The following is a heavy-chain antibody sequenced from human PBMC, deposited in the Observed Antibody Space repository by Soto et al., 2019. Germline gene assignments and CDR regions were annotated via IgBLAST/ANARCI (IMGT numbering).Heavy chain of an antibody. CDR3: ARRYGGNLAY. CDR1: GGSISSYY. D-gene: IGHD1-26*01. CDR2: IYYSGST. Sequence: QVQLQESGPGLVKPSETLSLTCTVSGGSISSYYWSWIRQPPGKGLEWIGYIYYSGSTNYNPSLKGRVTISVDTSKNQFSLKRSSVTAADTAVYYFARRYGGNLAYWGQGTLVTVSS. V-gene: IGHV4-59*08. J-gene: IGHJ4*02.